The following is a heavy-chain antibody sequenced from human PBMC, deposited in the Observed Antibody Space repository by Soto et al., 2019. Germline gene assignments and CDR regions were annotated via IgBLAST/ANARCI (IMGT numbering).Heavy chain of an antibody. D-gene: IGHD3-22*01. CDR1: GSPISSYY. Sequence: SETLSLTCSVSGSPISSYYWGWFRLPPGQGLEWVGYIYYTGTTSYNPSLKGRVTVSLDTSKKQFSLKLRSVTAADTAVYFCARLGGYYQAFDQWGQGALVTVS. J-gene: IGHJ4*01. CDR2: IYYTGTT. CDR3: ARLGGYYQAFDQ. V-gene: IGHV4-59*08.